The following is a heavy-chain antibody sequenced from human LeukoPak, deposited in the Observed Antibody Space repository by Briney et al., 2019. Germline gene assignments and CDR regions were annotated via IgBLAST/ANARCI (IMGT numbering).Heavy chain of an antibody. CDR3: AREGIAAAYDEPYYYYYGMDV. D-gene: IGHD6-13*01. V-gene: IGHV3-48*03. CDR2: ISSSGSTI. Sequence: GGSLRLSCAASGFTFSSYEMNWVRQAPGKGLEWVSYISSSGSTIYYADSVKGRFTISRDNAKSSLYLQMNSLRAEDTAVYYCAREGIAAAYDEPYYYYYGMDVWGQGTTVTVSS. J-gene: IGHJ6*02. CDR1: GFTFSSYE.